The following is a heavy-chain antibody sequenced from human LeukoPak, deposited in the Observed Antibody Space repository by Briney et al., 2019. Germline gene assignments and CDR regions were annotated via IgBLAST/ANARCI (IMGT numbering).Heavy chain of an antibody. CDR3: ASYGDYHFDY. Sequence: GGSLRLSCAASGFTFSSYEMNWVRQAPGKGLEWVSYISSSGSTIYYADSVKGRFTISRDNAKNSLFLQMNSLRAEDTAVYYCASYGDYHFDYWGQGTLVTVSS. CDR1: GFTFSSYE. V-gene: IGHV3-48*03. D-gene: IGHD4-17*01. J-gene: IGHJ4*02. CDR2: ISSSGSTI.